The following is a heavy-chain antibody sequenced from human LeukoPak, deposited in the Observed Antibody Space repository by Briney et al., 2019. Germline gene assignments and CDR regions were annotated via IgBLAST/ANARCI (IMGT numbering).Heavy chain of an antibody. CDR3: AKDARSIAVAAFVHL. V-gene: IGHV3-30*18. Sequence: PGRTLRLSCAASGFTFSSHGMHWVRQAPGKGLERVSVISYDGSNKYYAASAKGRFTISRDNSKNRLYLQMNSMSAEDTAVYYCAKDARSIAVAAFVHLWGGGTLVTVSS. CDR1: GFTFSSHG. J-gene: IGHJ2*01. CDR2: ISYDGSNK. D-gene: IGHD6-19*01.